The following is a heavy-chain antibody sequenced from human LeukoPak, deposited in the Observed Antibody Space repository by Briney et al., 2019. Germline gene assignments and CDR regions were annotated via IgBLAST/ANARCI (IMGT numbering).Heavy chain of an antibody. CDR2: IYYSGST. CDR3: ARQIYGDYFDY. CDR1: GYSISSGYY. Sequence: PSETLSLTCAVSGYSISSGYYWGWIRPPPGKGLEWIGSIYYSGSTYYNPSLKSRVTISVDTSKNQFSLKLSSVTAADTAVYYCARQIYGDYFDYWGQGTLVTVSS. J-gene: IGHJ4*02. V-gene: IGHV4-38-2*01. D-gene: IGHD4-17*01.